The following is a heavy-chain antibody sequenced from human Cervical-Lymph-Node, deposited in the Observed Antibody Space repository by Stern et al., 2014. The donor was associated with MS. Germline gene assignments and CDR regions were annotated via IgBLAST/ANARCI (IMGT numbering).Heavy chain of an antibody. D-gene: IGHD1-14*01. CDR2: NSVGGST. CDR1: GFSFSSYG. Sequence: EVQLVESGPALVQPGGSLRLTCTFSGFSFSSYGMSWSRQRQGQGLGWVSTNSVGGSTHYADSVEGRFSISRNNSKNTLYLQMNSLRAEDTAVYYCAKRPGQGGPFDYWGQGILVTVSS. CDR3: AKRPGQGGPFDY. J-gene: IGHJ4*02. V-gene: IGHV3-23*04.